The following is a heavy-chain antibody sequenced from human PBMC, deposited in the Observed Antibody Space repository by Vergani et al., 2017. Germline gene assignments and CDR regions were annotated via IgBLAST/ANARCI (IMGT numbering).Heavy chain of an antibody. D-gene: IGHD4-11*01. V-gene: IGHV3-30*18. Sequence: QVHLVESGGGVVQPGRSLTLSCVASGFSFRGHGMHWVRQAPGKGLEWVAMISYDGDRRDYGDFAKGRFTISRDSSKTLYLQMNSLRVEDTAMYFCAKYLSYSTAWPHCDSRGQGTLVTVSS. CDR3: AKYLSYSTAWPHCDS. J-gene: IGHJ4*02. CDR1: GFSFRGHG. CDR2: ISYDGDRR.